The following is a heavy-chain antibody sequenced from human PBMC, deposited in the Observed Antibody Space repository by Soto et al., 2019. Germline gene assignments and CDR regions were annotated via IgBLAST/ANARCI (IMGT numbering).Heavy chain of an antibody. CDR2: NYYSGST. Sequence: PSETLSLTCTISGGSISSGEYYWSWLRQPPGKGLEWIGYNYYSGSTYYNPSLGSRVTISIDTSRNQFSLKLSSVTAADTAVYYCARESVPAYIHHTWFDPWAREPWSPSPQ. J-gene: IGHJ5*02. CDR1: GGSISSGEYY. V-gene: IGHV4-30-4*01. CDR3: ARESVPAYIHHTWFDP. D-gene: IGHD2-2*02.